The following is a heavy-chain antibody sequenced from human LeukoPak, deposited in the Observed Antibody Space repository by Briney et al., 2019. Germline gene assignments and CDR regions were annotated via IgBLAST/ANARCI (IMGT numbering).Heavy chain of an antibody. D-gene: IGHD6-19*01. CDR3: ARRVPGHPDDYFDY. Sequence: GGSLRLSCAASGFSFSPHWISSVRQHPGKWLERVARMNQDRSTIYSIDSVKGRFTISIDKYKNSLYLHMSGVTVADTAVYYCARRVPGHPDDYFDYWGQGTLVTVSS. CDR1: GFSFSPHW. CDR2: MNQDRSTI. J-gene: IGHJ4*02. V-gene: IGHV3-7*01.